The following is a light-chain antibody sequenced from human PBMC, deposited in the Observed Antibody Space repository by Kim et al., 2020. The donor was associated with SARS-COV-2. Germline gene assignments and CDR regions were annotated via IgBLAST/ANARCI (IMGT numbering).Light chain of an antibody. V-gene: IGKV1-39*01. CDR3: QQTYSTT. CDR2: GAS. Sequence: GDRVTITCRASQSVSNFLNWYQQKPGRAPKILIYGASTLQRGVPSRFSGSGSGTDFTLTISSLQPEDSATYYCQQTYSTTFGPGTKLEI. CDR1: QSVSNF. J-gene: IGKJ2*01.